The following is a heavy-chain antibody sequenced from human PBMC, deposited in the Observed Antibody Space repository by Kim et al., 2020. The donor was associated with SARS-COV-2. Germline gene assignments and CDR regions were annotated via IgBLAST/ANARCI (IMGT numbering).Heavy chain of an antibody. CDR1: GGSISSSSYY. J-gene: IGHJ5*02. CDR3: ARVQGGKKHYYGSGSYSQRGNNWFDP. D-gene: IGHD3-10*01. Sequence: SETLSLTCTVSGGSISSSSYYWGWIRQPPGKGLEWIGSIYYSGSTYYNPSLKSRVTISVDTSKNQFSLKLSSVTAADTAVYYCARVQGGKKHYYGSGSYSQRGNNWFDPWGQGTLVTVSS. CDR2: IYYSGST. V-gene: IGHV4-39*07.